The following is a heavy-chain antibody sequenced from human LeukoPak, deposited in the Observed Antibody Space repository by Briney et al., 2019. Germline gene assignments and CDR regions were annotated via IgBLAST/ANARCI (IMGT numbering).Heavy chain of an antibody. D-gene: IGHD3-16*01. CDR2: INPNSGGT. CDR3: ARDNDSRDPPHFDY. V-gene: IGHV1-2*02. CDR1: GYTFTRYY. J-gene: IGHJ4*02. Sequence: ASVKVSCKASGYTFTRYYMHWVRQAPGQGLEWMGWINPNSGGTNYAQKFQGRVTMTRDTFISTAYMELSSLRSEDTAVYYCARDNDSRDPPHFDYWGQGTLVTVSS.